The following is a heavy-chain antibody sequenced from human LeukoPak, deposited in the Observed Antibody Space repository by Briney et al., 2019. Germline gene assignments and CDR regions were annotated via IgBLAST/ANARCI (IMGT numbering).Heavy chain of an antibody. J-gene: IGHJ4*02. Sequence: PGGSRRLSCSASGFTFSRYAMHWVRQAPGRGLEYVSAISSNGGSTYYADSVKGRFTISRDNSKNTLYLQMSSLRAEDTAVYYCVKDGSGSYYTYDFDYWGQGTLVTVSS. D-gene: IGHD3-10*01. CDR2: ISSNGGST. CDR3: VKDGSGSYYTYDFDY. V-gene: IGHV3-64D*06. CDR1: GFTFSRYA.